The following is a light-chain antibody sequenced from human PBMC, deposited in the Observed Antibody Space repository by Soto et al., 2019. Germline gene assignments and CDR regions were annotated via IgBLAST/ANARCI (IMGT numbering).Light chain of an antibody. CDR2: GAS. CDR1: QSVSNS. J-gene: IGKJ1*01. Sequence: EIVMTQSPATLSVSPGERATLSCRASQSVSNSLAWYQQKPGQAPRLLIYGASTRATGIPARFSGSGSGTEFTLTISSLQSEDFAVYYCQQYNNWPPWTFGQGTKLDIK. CDR3: QQYNNWPPWT. V-gene: IGKV3-15*01.